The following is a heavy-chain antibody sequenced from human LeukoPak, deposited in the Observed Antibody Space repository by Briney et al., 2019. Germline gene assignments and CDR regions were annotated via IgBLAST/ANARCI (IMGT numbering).Heavy chain of an antibody. D-gene: IGHD6-13*01. CDR2: LSGNGGTT. V-gene: IGHV3-23*01. J-gene: IGHJ3*02. CDR1: GFTFTSYA. CDR3: AKDRSSSWYEKAFDI. Sequence: GGSLRLSCAASGFTFTSYAMSWVRQAPGKGLEWVSALSGNGGTTYYADSVKGRFTISRDTSKNTLYLQMNSLRAEDTAVYYCAKDRSSSWYEKAFDIWGQGTVVTVSS.